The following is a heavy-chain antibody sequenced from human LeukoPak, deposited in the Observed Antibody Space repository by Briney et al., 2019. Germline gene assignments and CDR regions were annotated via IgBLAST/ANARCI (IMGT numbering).Heavy chain of an antibody. Sequence: PGGSLRLSCAASGFTFSSYGMHWVRQAPGKGLEWVTFIRYDGSDKYYADSVKGRFTISRDNSKNTLYLQMNSLRAEDMAVYYCAKRLSLVQWYYMGVWGKGTTVTVSS. D-gene: IGHD6-13*01. CDR3: AKRLSLVQWYYMGV. J-gene: IGHJ6*03. V-gene: IGHV3-30*02. CDR2: IRYDGSDK. CDR1: GFTFSSYG.